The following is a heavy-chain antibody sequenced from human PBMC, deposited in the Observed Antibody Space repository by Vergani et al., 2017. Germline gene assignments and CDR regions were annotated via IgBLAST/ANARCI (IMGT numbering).Heavy chain of an antibody. CDR1: GFTFSSYA. D-gene: IGHD6-19*01. J-gene: IGHJ4*02. V-gene: IGHV3-23*01. CDR2: ISGSGGST. CDR3: TRGHGGWYLNFDY. Sequence: EVQLLESGGGLVQPGGSLRLSCAASGFTFSSYAMSWVRQAPGKGLEWVSAISGSGGSTYYADSVKGRFTISRDNSKNTLYLQMNSLKTEDTAVYYCTRGHGGWYLNFDYWGQGTLVTVSS.